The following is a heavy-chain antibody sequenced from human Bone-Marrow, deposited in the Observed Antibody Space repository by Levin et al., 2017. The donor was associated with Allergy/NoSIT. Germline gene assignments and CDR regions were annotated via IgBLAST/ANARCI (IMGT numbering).Heavy chain of an antibody. CDR2: IFYTGTT. V-gene: IGHV4-39*06. D-gene: IGHD1-14*01. J-gene: IGHJ4*02. CDR1: GDSIRRSPYY. Sequence: SCTVSGDSIRRSPYYWVWMRQSPGKGLEWIGSIFYTGTTYYNPSLRSRVTMSVDTSKNQFALRLTSLTAADTAVYYCAREGTPQSWDYWGQGTLVTVSS. CDR3: AREGTPQSWDY.